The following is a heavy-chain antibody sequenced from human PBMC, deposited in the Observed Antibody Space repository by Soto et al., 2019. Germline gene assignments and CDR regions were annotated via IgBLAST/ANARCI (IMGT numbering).Heavy chain of an antibody. CDR1: GFTFSGNT. Sequence: GGSLRLSCVTSGFTFSGNTMNWVRQAPGKGLEWVASITSSGSYVYYADSVKGRFSASRDNAKNSLSLQMDSLRPDDTAIYFCVKDEGIEAMDVWGQGTTVTVSS. CDR2: ITSSGSYV. V-gene: IGHV3-21*01. D-gene: IGHD3-3*02. CDR3: VKDEGIEAMDV. J-gene: IGHJ6*02.